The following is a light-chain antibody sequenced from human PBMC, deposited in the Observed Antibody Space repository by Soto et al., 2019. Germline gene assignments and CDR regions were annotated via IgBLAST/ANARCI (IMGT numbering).Light chain of an antibody. V-gene: IGKV1-39*01. CDR3: QQTYSTPGT. CDR1: RTISSY. J-gene: IGKJ1*01. CDR2: AAS. Sequence: DIQMTQSPSSLSASVGDRVTITCRASRTISSYLNWYQQKPGKAPNLLIYAASNLQGGVPSRFSGSGSGTDFTLTISSLHSEDFTTYYCQQTYSTPGTFGQGTNVDIK.